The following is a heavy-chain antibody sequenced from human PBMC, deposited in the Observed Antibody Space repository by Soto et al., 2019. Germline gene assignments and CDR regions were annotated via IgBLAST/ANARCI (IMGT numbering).Heavy chain of an antibody. CDR1: GYTFTDYY. CDR2: INPNSGGT. CDR3: ARDQSPSSGWPGMDV. J-gene: IGHJ6*02. D-gene: IGHD6-19*01. V-gene: IGHV1-2*02. Sequence: VASVKVSCKTSGYTFTDYYMHWVRQAPGQGLEWMGWINPNSGGTNYAQKLQGTVTMTRXXXXXXAXMXLXXXXSDXTAVYYCARDQSPSSGWPGMDVWGQGTTVTGS.